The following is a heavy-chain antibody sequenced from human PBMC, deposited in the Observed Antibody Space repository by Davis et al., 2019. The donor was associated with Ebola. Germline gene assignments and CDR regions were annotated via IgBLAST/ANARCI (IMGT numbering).Heavy chain of an antibody. V-gene: IGHV3-74*01. CDR1: EFTFRSYW. J-gene: IGHJ6*03. CDR2: IDTDGSTT. D-gene: IGHD2-2*01. CDR3: ARPPGDIVVVPAAQSYYYYYYMDV. Sequence: PGGSLRLSCVGSEFTFRSYWFHWVRQAPGKGLEWVSRIDTDGSTTNYADSVRGRFTISRDNAKNTLYLQMNSLRAEDTAVYYCARPPGDIVVVPAAQSYYYYYYMDVWGKGTTVTVSS.